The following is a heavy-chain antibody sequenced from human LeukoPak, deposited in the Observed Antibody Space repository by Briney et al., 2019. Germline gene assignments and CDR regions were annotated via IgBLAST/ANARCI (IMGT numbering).Heavy chain of an antibody. CDR1: GFTFSSYA. J-gene: IGHJ4*02. CDR3: ARDQDYDSSGYYY. D-gene: IGHD3-22*01. CDR2: ISYDRSNK. Sequence: PGRSLRLSCAASGFTFSSYATHWVRQAPGKGLEWVAVISYDRSNKYYADSVKGRFTISRDNSKNTLYLQMNSLRAEDTAVYYCARDQDYDSSGYYYWGQGTLVTVSS. V-gene: IGHV3-30-3*01.